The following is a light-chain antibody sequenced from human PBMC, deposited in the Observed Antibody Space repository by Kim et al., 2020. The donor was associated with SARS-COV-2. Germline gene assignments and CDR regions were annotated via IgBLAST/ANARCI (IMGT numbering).Light chain of an antibody. J-gene: IGKJ1*01. CDR2: GAS. CDR1: QTVSSSY. CDR3: QQLRT. Sequence: TLSLSPGERATRSCRASQTVSSSYLAWYQQKPGQAPRLLIYGASSRATGIPDRFSGSGSGTDFTLTISRLEPEDFAVYYCQQLRTFGQGTKVDIK. V-gene: IGKV3-20*01.